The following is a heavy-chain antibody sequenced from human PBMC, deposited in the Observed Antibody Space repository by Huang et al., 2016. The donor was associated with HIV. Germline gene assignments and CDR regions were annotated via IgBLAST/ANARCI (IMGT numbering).Heavy chain of an antibody. V-gene: IGHV4-34*01. J-gene: IGHJ4*02. CDR2: INHSGRT. Sequence: VHLQQWGAGLLKPSEALSLTCAVYGGSFRNYFWSWIRQPPGKGLEWIVEINHSGRTSYSPSLKSRVTISVDTSKNQFSLKLSSVTAADTAVYYCARVEINTLTGYFSSFDNWGQGTLVTVSS. CDR1: GGSFRNYF. D-gene: IGHD3-9*01. CDR3: ARVEINTLTGYFSSFDN.